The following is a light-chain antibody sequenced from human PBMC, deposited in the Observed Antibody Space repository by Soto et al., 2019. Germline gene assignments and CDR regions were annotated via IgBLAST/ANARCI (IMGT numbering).Light chain of an antibody. V-gene: IGLV1-47*01. J-gene: IGLJ3*02. CDR3: ATWDDNLSGVV. Sequence: QSVLTQPPSVSGTPGQRVTISCSGSNSNIGYNSVYWYQQLPGTAPKLLIYRSHERPSGVPDRFSGSKSGTSASLAISGLRSEDEADYSCATWDDNLSGVVFGVGTQLTVL. CDR2: RSH. CDR1: NSNIGYNS.